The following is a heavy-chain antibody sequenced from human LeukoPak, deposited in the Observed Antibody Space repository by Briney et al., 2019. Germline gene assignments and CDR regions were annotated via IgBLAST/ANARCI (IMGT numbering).Heavy chain of an antibody. D-gene: IGHD5-24*01. CDR1: GFTLSSFS. V-gene: IGHV3-48*02. CDR2: ISGGGSTM. Sequence: GGSLRLSCAASGFTLSSFSMNWVRQAPGKGLEWISYISGGGSTMYYADSVKGRFTISRDNAKNSLYLQMNSLRDEDTAVYYCARAGSAYNYDDHWGQGTLVTVSS. J-gene: IGHJ4*02. CDR3: ARAGSAYNYDDH.